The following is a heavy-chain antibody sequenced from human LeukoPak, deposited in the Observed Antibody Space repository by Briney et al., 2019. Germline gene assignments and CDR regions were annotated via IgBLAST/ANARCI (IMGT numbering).Heavy chain of an antibody. J-gene: IGHJ3*02. Sequence: KPSETLSLTCAVYGGSFSGYYWSWIRQPAGKGLEWIGRIYTSGSTNHNPSLKSRVTMSVDTSKNQFSLKLSSVTAADTAVYYCARVRSSGWRLDAFDIWGQGTMVTVSS. V-gene: IGHV4-59*10. D-gene: IGHD6-19*01. CDR2: IYTSGST. CDR3: ARVRSSGWRLDAFDI. CDR1: GGSFSGYY.